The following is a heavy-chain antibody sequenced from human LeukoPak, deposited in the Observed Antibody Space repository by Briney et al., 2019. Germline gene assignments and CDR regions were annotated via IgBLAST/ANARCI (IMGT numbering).Heavy chain of an antibody. D-gene: IGHD1-26*01. J-gene: IGHJ5*02. CDR2: TYYRSKWYN. V-gene: IGHV6-1*01. CDR3: ARAPRILKGSGSYYEISSHNWFDP. Sequence: SQTLSLTCAISGDSVSSNSAAWNWIRQSPSRGLEWLGRTYYRSKWYNDYAVSVKSRITINPDTSKNQFSLQLNSVTPEDTAVYYCARAPRILKGSGSYYEISSHNWFDPWGQGTLVTVSS. CDR1: GDSVSSNSAA.